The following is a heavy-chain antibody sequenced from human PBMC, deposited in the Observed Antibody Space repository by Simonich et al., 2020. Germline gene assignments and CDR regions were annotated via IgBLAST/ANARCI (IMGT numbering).Heavy chain of an antibody. CDR3: ARDRAARYYYYYYMDV. Sequence: QVQLVQSGAEVKKPGASVKVSCKASGYTFTGYYMHWVRQAPGQGLGWMGWINPNRGGKNYAQKFQGRVTMTRETSIRTAYMELSRLRSDDTAVYYCARDRAARYYYYYYMDVWGKGTTVTVSS. V-gene: IGHV1-2*02. D-gene: IGHD6-6*01. J-gene: IGHJ6*03. CDR2: INPNRGGK. CDR1: GYTFTGYY.